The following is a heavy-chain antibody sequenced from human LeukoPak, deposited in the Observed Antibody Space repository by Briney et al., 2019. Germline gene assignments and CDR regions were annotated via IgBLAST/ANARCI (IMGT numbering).Heavy chain of an antibody. D-gene: IGHD2-15*01. CDR1: GGSISSGSYY. CDR3: ARDLVGRYCSGGSCYDNWFDP. Sequence: PSETLSLTCTVSGGSISSGSYYWSWIRQPAGKGLEWIGRIYTSGSTNYNPSLKSRVTISVDTSKNQFSLKLSSVTAADTAVYYCARDLVGRYCSGGSCYDNWFDPWGQGTLVTVSS. V-gene: IGHV4-61*02. J-gene: IGHJ5*02. CDR2: IYTSGST.